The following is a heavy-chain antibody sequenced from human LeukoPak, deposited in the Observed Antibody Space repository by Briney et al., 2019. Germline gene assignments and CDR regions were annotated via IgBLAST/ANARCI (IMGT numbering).Heavy chain of an antibody. CDR3: ARGPGIAVAGVFDY. J-gene: IGHJ4*02. CDR2: LSGYTGHT. D-gene: IGHD6-19*01. V-gene: IGHV1-18*04. Sequence: ASVKVSCKASGYTFTSYGINWVRQAPGQGLEWLGWLSGYTGHTNYVQKIQGRVTMTTDTPTNTAYMELRSLRSDDTAVYYCARGPGIAVAGVFDYWGQGSLVTVSS. CDR1: GYTFTSYG.